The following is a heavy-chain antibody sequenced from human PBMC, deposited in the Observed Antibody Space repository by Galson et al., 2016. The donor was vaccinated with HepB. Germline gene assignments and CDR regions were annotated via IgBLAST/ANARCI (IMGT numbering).Heavy chain of an antibody. CDR1: GGTFSSYA. CDR2: IIPIFGAP. D-gene: IGHD3-9*01. Sequence: SVKVSCKASGGTFSSYAFSWVRQAPGQGLEWMGKIIPIFGAPIYAQKFQGRVTITADTSTSTAYMELSSLRSEDTALYYCAKGAILTGYYSYWFDYWGQGTLVTVSS. V-gene: IGHV1-69*06. J-gene: IGHJ4*02. CDR3: AKGAILTGYYSYWFDY.